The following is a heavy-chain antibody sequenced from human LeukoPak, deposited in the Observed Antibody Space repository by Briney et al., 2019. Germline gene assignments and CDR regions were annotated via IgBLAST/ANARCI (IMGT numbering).Heavy chain of an antibody. Sequence: ASVKVSCKASGYTFTGYYMHWVRQAPEQGLEWMGWINPNSGGTNYAQKFQGWVTMTRDTSISTAYMELSRLRSDDTAVYYCARGGLRYFDWLLYEGGYYFDYWGQGTLVTVSS. CDR3: ARGGLRYFDWLLYEGGYYFDY. CDR1: GYTFTGYY. D-gene: IGHD3-9*01. V-gene: IGHV1-2*04. J-gene: IGHJ4*02. CDR2: INPNSGGT.